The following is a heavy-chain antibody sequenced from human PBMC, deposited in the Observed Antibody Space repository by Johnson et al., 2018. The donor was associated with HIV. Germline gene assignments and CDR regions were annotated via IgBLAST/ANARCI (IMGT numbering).Heavy chain of an antibody. CDR2: ISYDGSNK. CDR1: GITFSNAW. J-gene: IGHJ3*02. Sequence: QVQLVESGGGLVQPGGSLRLSCAASGITFSNAWMSWVRQAPGKGLEWVAVISYDGSNKYYADSVKGRFTISRDNSKNTLYLQMNSLRAEDTAVYYCPVDTEAFDIWGQGTMVTVSS. CDR3: PVDTEAFDI. V-gene: IGHV3-30*03. D-gene: IGHD1-14*01.